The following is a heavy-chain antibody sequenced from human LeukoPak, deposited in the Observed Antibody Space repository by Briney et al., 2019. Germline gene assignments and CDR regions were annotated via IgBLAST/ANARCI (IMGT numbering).Heavy chain of an antibody. CDR1: GGTFSSYA. V-gene: IGHV1-69*05. D-gene: IGHD2-2*01. CDR3: AREVVVPAAPGWLDP. Sequence: SVKASCKASGGTFSSYAIGWARQAPGQGLEWMGGIIPIFGTANYAQKFQGRVTITTDESTSTAYMELSSLRSEDTAVYYCAREVVVPAAPGWLDPWGQGTLVTVSS. J-gene: IGHJ5*02. CDR2: IIPIFGTA.